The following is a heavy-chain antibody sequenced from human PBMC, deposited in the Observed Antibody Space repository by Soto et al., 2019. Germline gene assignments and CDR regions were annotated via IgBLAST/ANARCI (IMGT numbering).Heavy chain of an antibody. CDR1: GGTFSTYA. Sequence: SVKVSCKTSGGTFSTYAIYWVRQAPGQGLEWMGAIIPLFGTADYAQKFQGRVTITADESTSTAYMELSSLRSEDTAVYYCARPKGSYSSGYYYFDDWGQGTLVTVSS. V-gene: IGHV1-69*13. CDR3: ARPKGSYSSGYYYFDD. D-gene: IGHD6-19*01. J-gene: IGHJ4*02. CDR2: IIPLFGTA.